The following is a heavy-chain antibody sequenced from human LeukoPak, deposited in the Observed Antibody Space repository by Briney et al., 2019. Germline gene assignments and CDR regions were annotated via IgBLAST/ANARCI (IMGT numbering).Heavy chain of an antibody. V-gene: IGHV1-18*04. J-gene: IGHJ4*02. D-gene: IGHD4-17*01. CDR3: ARDQISATGDY. CDR1: GYTFTSYG. CDR2: ISAYNGNT. Sequence: ASVKVSCKASGYTFTSYGITWVRQAPGQGLDWMGWISAYNGNTNYAQKVQGRVTMTTDTSTSTAYMELKSLRSDDTAVYYCARDQISATGDYWGQGTLVTVSS.